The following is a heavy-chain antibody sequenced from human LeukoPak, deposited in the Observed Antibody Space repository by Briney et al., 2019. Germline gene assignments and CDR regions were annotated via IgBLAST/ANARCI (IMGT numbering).Heavy chain of an antibody. CDR1: GDSISSSSYY. D-gene: IGHD5-12*01. Sequence: SETLSLTCTVSGDSISSSSYYWAWIRQPPGKGLEWIGSIFYSGTTFYNPSLKSRVTISVDTSKSQFSLKLSSVTAADTAVYYCARRRIVATLDYWGQGTLVTVSS. J-gene: IGHJ4*02. V-gene: IGHV4-39*01. CDR2: IFYSGTT. CDR3: ARRRIVATLDY.